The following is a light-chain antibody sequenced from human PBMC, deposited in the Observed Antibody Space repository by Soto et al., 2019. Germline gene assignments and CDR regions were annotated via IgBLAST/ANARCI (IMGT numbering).Light chain of an antibody. CDR3: QQYNTYWT. V-gene: IGKV1-5*03. Sequence: DIQMTQSPSTLSASVGDRVTITCRASQSISSWLAWYQQKPGKDPKLLIYKASILESGVPSRFSGSGSGTEFTLTISSLKPDDFATYYCQQYNTYWTFGQGTKVDIK. CDR2: KAS. CDR1: QSISSW. J-gene: IGKJ1*01.